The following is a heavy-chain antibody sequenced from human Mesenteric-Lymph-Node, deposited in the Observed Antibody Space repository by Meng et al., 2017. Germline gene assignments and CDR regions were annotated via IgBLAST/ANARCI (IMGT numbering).Heavy chain of an antibody. CDR1: GFTFDDYG. Sequence: SLKISCAASGFTFDDYGMSWVRQAPGKGLEWVSGISWNSGSIGYADSVKGRFTISRDNAKNSLYLQMNSLRAEDMALYYCAKDIRGSYYYGMDVWGQGTTVTVSS. J-gene: IGHJ6*02. CDR2: ISWNSGSI. V-gene: IGHV3-9*03. CDR3: AKDIRGSYYYGMDV. D-gene: IGHD6-19*01.